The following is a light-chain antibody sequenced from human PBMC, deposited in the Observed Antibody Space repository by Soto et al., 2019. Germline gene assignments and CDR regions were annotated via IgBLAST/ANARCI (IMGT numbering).Light chain of an antibody. CDR1: LSVFYSSNNQNY. V-gene: IGKV4-1*01. J-gene: IGKJ4*01. CDR3: QQXXTTLAPT. Sequence: DIVMTQSPDSLTVSLGERATINCKSSLSVFYSSNNQNYLAWYQHKPGQPPKLLIYWASTRESGVPDRFSGSGSGTDFTXTISSLQAEXVAVYXCQQXXTTLAPTFGGGTKVEIK. CDR2: WAS.